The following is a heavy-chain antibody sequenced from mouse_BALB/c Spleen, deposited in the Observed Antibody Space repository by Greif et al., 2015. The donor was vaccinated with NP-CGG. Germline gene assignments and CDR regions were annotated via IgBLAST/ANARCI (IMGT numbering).Heavy chain of an antibody. Sequence: EVKLVESGGGLVQPGGSRKLSCAASGFTFSSFGMHWVRQAPEKGLEWVAYISSGSSTIYYADTVKGRFTISRDNPKNTLFLQMTSLRSEDTAMYYCARSDGYYHAMDYWGQGTSVTVSS. D-gene: IGHD2-3*01. J-gene: IGHJ4*01. CDR3: ARSDGYYHAMDY. V-gene: IGHV5-17*02. CDR2: ISSGSSTI. CDR1: GFTFSSFG.